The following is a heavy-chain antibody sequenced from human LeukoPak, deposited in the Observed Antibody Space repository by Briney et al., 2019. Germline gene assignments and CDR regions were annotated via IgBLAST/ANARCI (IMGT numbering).Heavy chain of an antibody. CDR3: ARYGTNYYGSSGYQAYYYYYMDV. CDR2: ISAYNGNT. V-gene: IGHV1-18*01. Sequence: ASVKVSCKASGYTFTSYGISWVRQAPGQGLEWMGWISAYNGNTNYEKKLQGRVTMTTDTSTSTAYMELRSLRSDDTAVYYCARYGTNYYGSSGYQAYYYYYMDVWGKGTTVTVSS. J-gene: IGHJ6*03. D-gene: IGHD3-22*01. CDR1: GYTFTSYG.